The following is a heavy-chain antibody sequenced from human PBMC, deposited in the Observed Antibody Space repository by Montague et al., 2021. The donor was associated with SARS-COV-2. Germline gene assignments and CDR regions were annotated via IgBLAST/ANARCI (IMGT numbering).Heavy chain of an antibody. Sequence: YRRLSCAASGFPFSSYGMNWFRQAPGKGLEWVSAISTTGANTYYAGSVKGRFTISRDNSKNTLYLQLNSLRDEDTAVYYCAKEGVVVGADGFDYWGQGTMVIASS. CDR3: AKEGVVVGADGFDY. CDR1: GFPFSSYG. CDR2: ISTTGANT. V-gene: IGHV3-23*01. J-gene: IGHJ3*01. D-gene: IGHD3-22*01.